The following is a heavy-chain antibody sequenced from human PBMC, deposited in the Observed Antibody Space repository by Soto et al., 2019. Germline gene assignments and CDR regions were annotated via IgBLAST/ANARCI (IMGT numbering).Heavy chain of an antibody. CDR1: GFSVSKAW. Sequence: GGSLRLSCEASGFSVSKAWMNWVRQAPGKGLEWVGRIKSKVEGGTTDHAAPVKGRFSISRDDSKNTLYLQMNSLRTEDTAVYYCTTSINGAVTGYYYGMDVWGQGTTVTVSS. V-gene: IGHV3-15*07. CDR2: IKSKVEGGTT. CDR3: TTSINGAVTGYYYGMDV. D-gene: IGHD6-19*01. J-gene: IGHJ6*02.